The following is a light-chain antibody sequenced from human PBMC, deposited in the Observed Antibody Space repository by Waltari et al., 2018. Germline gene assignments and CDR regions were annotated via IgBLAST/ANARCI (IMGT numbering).Light chain of an antibody. CDR3: QQLKSYSLLP. V-gene: IGKV1-5*03. CDR1: RSSSNW. Sequence: RDSRSSSNWSAWYQHKSRKAPKRLIYKASTLESGVPSRCRGSGSETEFTLTVSSLQPHDFATYYRQQLKSYSLLPLGRRTKVEIK. J-gene: IGKJ4*01. CDR2: KAS.